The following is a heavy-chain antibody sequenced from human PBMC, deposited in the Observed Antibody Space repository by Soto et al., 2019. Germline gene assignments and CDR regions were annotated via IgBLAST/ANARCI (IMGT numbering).Heavy chain of an antibody. CDR1: GFTFSSYA. V-gene: IGHV3-30-3*01. CDR2: ISYDGSNK. J-gene: IGHJ4*02. CDR3: ARERPILLVGATLKRGVFDY. Sequence: GGSLRLSCAASGFTFSSYAMHWVRQAPGKGLEWVAVISYDGSNKYYADSVKGRFTISRDNSKNTLYLQMNSLRAEDTAVYYCARERPILLVGATLKRGVFDYWGQGTLVTVSS. D-gene: IGHD1-26*01.